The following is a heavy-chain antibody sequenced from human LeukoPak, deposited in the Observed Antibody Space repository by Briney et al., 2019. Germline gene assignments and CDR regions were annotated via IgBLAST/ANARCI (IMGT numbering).Heavy chain of an antibody. D-gene: IGHD3-3*01. V-gene: IGHV1-2*02. CDR1: GYTFTGYY. CDR3: ARSRITIFGVAHYYYYGMDV. Sequence: ASVKVSCKASGYTFTGYYMHWVRQAPGQGLEWMGWINPNSGGTNYAQKFQGRVTMTRDTSISTAYMELSRLRSDDTAVYYCARSRITIFGVAHYYYYGMDVCGQGTTVTVSS. CDR2: INPNSGGT. J-gene: IGHJ6*02.